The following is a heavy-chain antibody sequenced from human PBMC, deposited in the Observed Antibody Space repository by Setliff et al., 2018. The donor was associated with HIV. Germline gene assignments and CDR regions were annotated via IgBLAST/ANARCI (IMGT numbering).Heavy chain of an antibody. J-gene: IGHJ6*03. D-gene: IGHD1-26*01. Sequence: PGGSLRLSCAASGFTFSSYSMNWVRQAPGKGLEWVSYISSSRSTIYYADSVKGRSTISRDNAKNSVYLQMNSLRAEDTAVYYCARDGGSSPSPVSDYYYYYMDVWGKGTTVTVSS. CDR2: ISSSRSTI. CDR1: GFTFSSYS. V-gene: IGHV3-48*01. CDR3: ARDGGSSPSPVSDYYYYYMDV.